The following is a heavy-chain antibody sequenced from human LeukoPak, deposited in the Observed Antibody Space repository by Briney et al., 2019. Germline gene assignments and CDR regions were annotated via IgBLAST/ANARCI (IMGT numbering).Heavy chain of an antibody. CDR3: ARDRPYFDY. V-gene: IGHV3-23*01. CDR1: GFTFSSSA. Sequence: GGSLRLSCSASGFTFSSSAMSWVRQSPGKGVEWVSAIGTSGDRTFYADSVKGRFTISRDNSKNTLYLKMNSLRAEDTAVYYCARDRPYFDYWGQGTLVTVS. J-gene: IGHJ4*02. CDR2: IGTSGDRT.